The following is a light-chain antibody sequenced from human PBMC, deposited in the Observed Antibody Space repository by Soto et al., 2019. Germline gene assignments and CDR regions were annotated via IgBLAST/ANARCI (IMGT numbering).Light chain of an antibody. J-gene: IGLJ1*01. CDR1: SXDVGGYDY. CDR3: SSYTGGNPSYV. Sequence: QSVLTQPPSASGSPGQSVTISCTGTSXDVGGYDYVSWYQQHPGKAPKLMIYEVTVRPSGVSDRFSGSKSGNTASLTVSGLQAEDEADYYCSSYTGGNPSYVFGTGTKSPS. V-gene: IGLV2-8*01. CDR2: EVT.